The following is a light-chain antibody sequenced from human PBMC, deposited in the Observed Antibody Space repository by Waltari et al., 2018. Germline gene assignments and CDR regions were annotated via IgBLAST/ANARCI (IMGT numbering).Light chain of an antibody. CDR2: AAS. CDR3: QQYYSFPLT. V-gene: IGKV1D-8*01. CDR1: QGISSF. Sequence: CRRRQGISSFLAGYQQKPGKAPELLIYAASTLQSGVPSRFSGSGSGTDFTLTISCLQSEDFATYYCQQYYSFPLTFGGGTKVEIK. J-gene: IGKJ4*01.